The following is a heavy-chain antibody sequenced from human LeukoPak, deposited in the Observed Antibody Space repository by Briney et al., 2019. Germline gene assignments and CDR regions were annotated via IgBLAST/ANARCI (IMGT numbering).Heavy chain of an antibody. CDR1: GFTVSNNY. CDR2: YSGGST. J-gene: IGHJ4*02. D-gene: IGHD3-3*01. CDR3: ARSLLRFGPPPRPLDY. V-gene: IGHV3-53*01. Sequence: GGSLRLSCVVSGFTVSNNYMSWVRQAPRKGLEWVLLYSGGSTYYADSVKGRFTISSDDSKNMLYLQMSSLRAEDTAVYYCARSLLRFGPPPRPLDYWGQGTLVTVSS.